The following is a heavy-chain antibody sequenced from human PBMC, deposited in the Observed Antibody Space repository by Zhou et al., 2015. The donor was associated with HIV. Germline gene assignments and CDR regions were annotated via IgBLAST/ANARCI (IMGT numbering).Heavy chain of an antibody. Sequence: EAQLVESGGGLIQPGGSLRLSCAASGLTISSNYMSWVRQAPGKGLEWVSVIYKDGTTYYAGSVRGRFTISRDNSKNTLYLQMNSLRVDDTAVYYCASDPGISNGMDVWGQGTTVAVS. CDR2: IYKDGTT. V-gene: IGHV3-53*01. J-gene: IGHJ6*02. D-gene: IGHD1-14*01. CDR3: ASDPGISNGMDV. CDR1: GLTISSNY.